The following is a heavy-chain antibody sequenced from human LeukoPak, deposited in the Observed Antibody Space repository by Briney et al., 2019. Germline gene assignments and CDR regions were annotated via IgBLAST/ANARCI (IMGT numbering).Heavy chain of an antibody. Sequence: GGSLRLSCAASGFTFSRHWMDWVRQAPGKGLEWVANIKEDGSMREYLDSVKGRFTISRDNSKNTLYLQMSSLRAEDTAVYFCARRGVVIRVILVGFHKEANYFDSWGQGALVTVSS. J-gene: IGHJ4*02. CDR3: ARRGVVIRVILVGFHKEANYFDS. CDR1: GFTFSRHW. CDR2: IKEDGSMR. V-gene: IGHV3-7*03. D-gene: IGHD3-22*01.